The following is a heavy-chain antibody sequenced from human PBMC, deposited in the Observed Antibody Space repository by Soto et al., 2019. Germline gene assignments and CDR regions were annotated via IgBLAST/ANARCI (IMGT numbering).Heavy chain of an antibody. CDR2: INHSGST. CDR1: GGSFSGYY. D-gene: IGHD4-17*01. CDR3: AGGSSTVNTYYYYYMDV. V-gene: IGHV4-34*01. J-gene: IGHJ6*03. Sequence: PSETLSLTCAVYGGSFSGYYWSWIRQPPGKGLEWIGEINHSGSTNYNPSLKSRVTISVDTSKNQFSLKLSSVTAADTAVYYCAGGSSTVNTYYYYYMDVWGKGTTVTVSS.